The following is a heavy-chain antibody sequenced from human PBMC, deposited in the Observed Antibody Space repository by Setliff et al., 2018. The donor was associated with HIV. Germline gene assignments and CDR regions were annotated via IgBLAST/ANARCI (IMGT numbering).Heavy chain of an antibody. D-gene: IGHD3-22*01. V-gene: IGHV1-69*05. CDR3: ATYHYYDNSAYFIDLYYFDY. CDR2: STPILDTT. CDR1: GGTFSSYG. Sequence: GASVKVSCKASGGTFSSYGITWVRQAPGQGLEWMGGSTPILDTTNYAQKFQGRVTITTDESTNTVYMELSGLRSEDTAVYYCATYHYYDNSAYFIDLYYFDYWGQGTLVTVSS. J-gene: IGHJ4*02.